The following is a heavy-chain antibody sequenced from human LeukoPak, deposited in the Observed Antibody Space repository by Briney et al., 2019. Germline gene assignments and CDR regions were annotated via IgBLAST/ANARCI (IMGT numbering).Heavy chain of an antibody. CDR2: IWNDGSNK. D-gene: IGHD2-15*01. CDR1: GFTFSSYA. Sequence: PGRSLRLSCAASGFTFSSYAMHWVRQAPGKGLEWVAVIWNDGSNKYYADSVKGRFTISRDNSKNTLYLQMNSLRAEDTAVYYCARPSGTWGAFDIWGHGTMVTVSS. CDR3: ARPSGTWGAFDI. J-gene: IGHJ3*02. V-gene: IGHV3-33*08.